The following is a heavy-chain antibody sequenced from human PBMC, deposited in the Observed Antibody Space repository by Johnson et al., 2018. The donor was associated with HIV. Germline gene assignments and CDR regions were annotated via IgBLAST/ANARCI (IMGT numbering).Heavy chain of an antibody. V-gene: IGHV3-66*01. CDR3: AKDHIVGATLGRDAFDI. J-gene: IGHJ3*02. D-gene: IGHD1-26*01. Sequence: VQLVESGGGLVKPGGSLRLSCAASGFTFSDYYMSWIRQAPGKGLEWVSVIYSGGSTYYADSVKGRFTISRDNSKNTLYLQMNSLRAEDTAVYYCAKDHIVGATLGRDAFDIWGQGTMVTVSS. CDR1: GFTFSDYY. CDR2: IYSGGST.